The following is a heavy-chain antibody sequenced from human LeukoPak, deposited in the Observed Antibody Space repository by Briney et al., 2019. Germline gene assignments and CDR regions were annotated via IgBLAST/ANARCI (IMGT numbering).Heavy chain of an antibody. V-gene: IGHV3-74*01. CDR2: INTNGDSA. CDR3: ARGTTVTTTPFDY. J-gene: IGHJ4*02. CDR1: GFKFSSYW. Sequence: GGSLRLSCAVSGFKFSSYWMNWVRQVPGKGLVWVAHINTNGDSANYADSVKGRFTISRDNSKNTLYVQMNSLRAEDTAVYYCARGTTVTTTPFDYWGRGTLVTVSS. D-gene: IGHD4-17*01.